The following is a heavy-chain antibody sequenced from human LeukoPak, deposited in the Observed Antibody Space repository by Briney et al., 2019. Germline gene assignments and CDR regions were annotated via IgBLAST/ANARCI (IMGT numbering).Heavy chain of an antibody. D-gene: IGHD6-13*01. J-gene: IGHJ5*02. CDR2: IKQDGNEK. CDR3: ARDKGAILQQLVPGNWFDP. Sequence: PGGSLRLSCAASGFTFSSYSMNWVRQAPGKGLEWVANIKQDGNEKYYVDSVKGRFTVSRDSARTSLYLQMNSLGAEDTAVYYCARDKGAILQQLVPGNWFDPWGQGTLVTVAS. CDR1: GFTFSSYS. V-gene: IGHV3-7*01.